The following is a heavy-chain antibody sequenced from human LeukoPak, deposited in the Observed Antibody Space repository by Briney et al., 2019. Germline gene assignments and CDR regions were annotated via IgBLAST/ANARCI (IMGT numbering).Heavy chain of an antibody. CDR2: ISDNADNT. D-gene: IGHD1-26*01. J-gene: IGHJ3*02. Sequence: VGPRRLSWGGGVFGLSGYGIGWVREAAGLGASGGGRISDNADNTYYTDSVKARFTISRDNSKNTLYLQMNSLRADATAVYYCAKGKSGSSGAFDTWGQGTMVTVS. CDR3: AKGKSGSSGAFDT. CDR1: VFGLSGYG. V-gene: IGHV3-23*01.